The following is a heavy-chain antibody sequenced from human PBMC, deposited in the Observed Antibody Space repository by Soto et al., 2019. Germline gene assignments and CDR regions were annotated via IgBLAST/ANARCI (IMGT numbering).Heavy chain of an antibody. CDR2: ISGTGGST. J-gene: IGHJ4*02. CDR1: GFTFSNYV. V-gene: IGHV3-23*01. Sequence: EVQLLESGGGLVQPGGSLRLSCAASGFTFSNYVLSWVRQAPGKGLEWVSAISGTGGSTYYADSVKGRFTISRDNSKNTMYVLINSLRVEDTAVYYWAKEGNRLRGPDYWGQGTLVTVSS. D-gene: IGHD3-10*01. CDR3: AKEGNRLRGPDY.